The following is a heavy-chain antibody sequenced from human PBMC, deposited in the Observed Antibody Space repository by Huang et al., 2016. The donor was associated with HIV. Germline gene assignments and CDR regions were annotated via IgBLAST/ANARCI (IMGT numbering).Heavy chain of an antibody. V-gene: IGHV1-18*01. J-gene: IGHJ3*02. CDR2: ISASGGDT. Sequence: QIQLMQSGPELKQPGASVKVSCKASGYTFTSYGITWVRQAPGQGPEWMGGISASGGDTEYAQKFQGRGTLTTDTSTNIAYMELRSLRSDDTAKYYCARDPKYHRIGYYRQRRGIDIWGQGTMVIVSS. CDR1: GYTFTSYG. D-gene: IGHD3-22*01. CDR3: ARDPKYHRIGYYRQRRGIDI.